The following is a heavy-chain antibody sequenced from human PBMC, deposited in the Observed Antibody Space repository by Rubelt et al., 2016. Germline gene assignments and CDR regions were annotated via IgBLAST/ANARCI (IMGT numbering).Heavy chain of an antibody. CDR2: IYYSGST. V-gene: IGHV4-39*07. Sequence: IGSIYYSGSTYYNPSLKSRVTISVDTSKNQFSLKLSSVTAADTAVYYCARVGIVGAHFDYWGQGTLVTVSS. D-gene: IGHD1-26*01. CDR3: ARVGIVGAHFDY. J-gene: IGHJ4*02.